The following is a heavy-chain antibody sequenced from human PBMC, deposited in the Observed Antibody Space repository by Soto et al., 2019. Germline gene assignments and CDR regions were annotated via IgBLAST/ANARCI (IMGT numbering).Heavy chain of an antibody. CDR3: ARDLAPYYSSSWYGEEYYCYMDV. Sequence: APVKVSRKASGYTFTSYGISWVRQAPGQRLEWMGWISAYNGNTNYAQKLQGRVTMTTDTSTSTAYMELRSLRSDDTAVYYCARDLAPYYSSSWYGEEYYCYMDVWGKGTTVTVS. D-gene: IGHD6-13*01. CDR1: GYTFTSYG. J-gene: IGHJ6*03. CDR2: ISAYNGNT. V-gene: IGHV1-18*01.